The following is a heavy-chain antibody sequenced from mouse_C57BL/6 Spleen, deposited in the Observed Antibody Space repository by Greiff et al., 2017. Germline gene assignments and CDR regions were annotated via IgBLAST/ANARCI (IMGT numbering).Heavy chain of an antibody. Sequence: EVQLQQSGPELVKPGASVKISCKASGYTFTDYYMNWVKQSHGKSLEWIGDINPNNGGTSYNQKFKGKATLTVDKSSSTAYMELRRLTSEDSAVYYCARSCSYLDYWGQGTTLTVSS. J-gene: IGHJ2*01. CDR2: INPNNGGT. CDR3: ARSCSYLDY. CDR1: GYTFTDYY. V-gene: IGHV1-26*01.